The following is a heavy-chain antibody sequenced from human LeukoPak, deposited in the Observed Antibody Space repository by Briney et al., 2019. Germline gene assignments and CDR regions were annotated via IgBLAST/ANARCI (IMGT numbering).Heavy chain of an antibody. CDR1: GYTFTSYY. D-gene: IGHD3-9*01. CDR3: ARDYDILTGYTGSFGV. V-gene: IGHV1-46*01. Sequence: ASVNVSCKASGYTFTSYYMHWVRQAPGQGLEWMGIINPSGGSTSYAQKLQGRVTMTRDTSTSTVYMELSSLRSEDTAVYYCARDYDILTGYTGSFGVWGKGTTVTISS. J-gene: IGHJ6*04. CDR2: INPSGGST.